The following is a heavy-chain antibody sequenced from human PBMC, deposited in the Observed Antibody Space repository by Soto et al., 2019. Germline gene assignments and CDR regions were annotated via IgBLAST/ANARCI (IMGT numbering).Heavy chain of an antibody. J-gene: IGHJ5*02. CDR2: IYYSGST. V-gene: IGHV4-59*01. Sequence: SETLSLTCTVSGGSISSYYWSWIRQPPGKGLEWIGYIYYSGSTNYNPSLKSRVTISVDTSKNQFSLKLTSVTAADTAVYYCARGGHCSGGSCSPYNWFDPWGQGTLVTVSS. D-gene: IGHD2-15*01. CDR3: ARGGHCSGGSCSPYNWFDP. CDR1: GGSISSYY.